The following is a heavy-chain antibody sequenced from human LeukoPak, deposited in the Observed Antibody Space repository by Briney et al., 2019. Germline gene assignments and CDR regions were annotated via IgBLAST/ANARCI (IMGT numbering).Heavy chain of an antibody. D-gene: IGHD6-13*01. V-gene: IGHV3-66*01. CDR2: MYSGGST. J-gene: IGHJ4*02. CDR3: AGGARRQQPFDY. CDR1: EFTVSSNY. Sequence: PGGSLRLSCAASEFTVSSNYMNWVRQAPGKGLEWGSVMYSGGSTYYEDSVKGRFTISRDNSKNTLYLQMNSLRAEDTAVYYCAGGARRQQPFDYWGQGTLVTVSS.